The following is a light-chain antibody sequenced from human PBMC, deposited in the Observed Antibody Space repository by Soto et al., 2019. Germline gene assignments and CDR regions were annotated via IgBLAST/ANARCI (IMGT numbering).Light chain of an antibody. J-gene: IGLJ7*01. CDR2: SNN. CDR1: SSNIGSNY. Sequence: QSVLTQPPSASGTPGQRVTISCSGSSSNIGSNYVYWYQQLPGTAPKLLIYSNNQRTSGVPDRFSGSKSGTSASLAISGLRSEDEADYYCAAWDDSLSGGVFGGGTQLTVL. V-gene: IGLV1-47*02. CDR3: AAWDDSLSGGV.